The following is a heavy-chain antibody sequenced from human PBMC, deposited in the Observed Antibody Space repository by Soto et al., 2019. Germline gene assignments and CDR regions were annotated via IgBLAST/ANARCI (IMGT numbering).Heavy chain of an antibody. Sequence: GGSLRLSCAASGFTFSSYSMNWVRQAPGKGLEWVSSISSSSSYIYYADSVKGRFTISRDNAKNSLYLQMNSLRAEDTAVYYCARDINCIAARRPDYYYYYGMDVWGQGTTVTVSS. J-gene: IGHJ6*02. D-gene: IGHD6-6*01. CDR1: GFTFSSYS. CDR2: ISSSSSYI. CDR3: ARDINCIAARRPDYYYYYGMDV. V-gene: IGHV3-21*01.